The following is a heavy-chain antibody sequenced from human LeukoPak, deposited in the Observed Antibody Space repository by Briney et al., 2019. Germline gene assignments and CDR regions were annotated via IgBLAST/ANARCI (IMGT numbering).Heavy chain of an antibody. J-gene: IGHJ4*02. CDR1: GGSISSSSYY. V-gene: IGHV4-39*01. Sequence: PSGTLSLTCTVSGGSISSSSYYWGWIRQPPGKGLEWIGSIYYTGSPFYNPSLRSRVTMSVDTAENQFSLNLNSVTAADTAIYYCARQTYFYDASGHLNDNWGQGTLVTVSS. D-gene: IGHD3-22*01. CDR3: ARQTYFYDASGHLNDN. CDR2: IYYTGSP.